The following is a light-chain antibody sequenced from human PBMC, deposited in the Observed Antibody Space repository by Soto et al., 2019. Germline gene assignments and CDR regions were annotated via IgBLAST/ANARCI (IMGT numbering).Light chain of an antibody. CDR1: SSNIGSNT. CDR2: SNH. J-gene: IGLJ3*02. Sequence: QSVLTQPPSASGTLGQRVTISCSGSSSNIGSNTVNWYQQLPGSAPKVLIYSNHQRPSGVPDRFSGSKSGTSASLAISGLQDEDEADYYCAAWDDSLWVFGGGTKLTVL. V-gene: IGLV1-44*01. CDR3: AAWDDSLWV.